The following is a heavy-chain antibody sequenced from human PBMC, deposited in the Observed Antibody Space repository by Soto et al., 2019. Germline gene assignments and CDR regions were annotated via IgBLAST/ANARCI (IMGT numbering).Heavy chain of an antibody. CDR1: GYSFASHW. Sequence: GKSLKISCKGSGYSFASHWVAWVRQMPEKGLEWIGTIYPGDSDTKYSSAFRGHVTISADTSVSTAYLQWRSLEATDSAIYYCARYSGSYWHYLDFWGQGTLVTVSS. V-gene: IGHV5-51*03. D-gene: IGHD1-26*01. J-gene: IGHJ4*02. CDR2: IYPGDSDT. CDR3: ARYSGSYWHYLDF.